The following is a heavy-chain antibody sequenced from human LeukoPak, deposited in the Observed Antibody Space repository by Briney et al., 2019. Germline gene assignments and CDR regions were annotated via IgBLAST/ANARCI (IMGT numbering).Heavy chain of an antibody. CDR2: INPDGSTT. CDR1: GFTFTNYW. D-gene: IGHD2-15*01. Sequence: GGSLRLSCAASGFTFTNYWMFWVRQAPGKGLVWVSGINPDGSTTTYADSVKGRFTISRENAKSTLYLHMNILRVEDTAVYYCATFCSGGDCYSFAPWGQGTLVTVSS. CDR3: ATFCSGGDCYSFAP. V-gene: IGHV3-74*01. J-gene: IGHJ5*02.